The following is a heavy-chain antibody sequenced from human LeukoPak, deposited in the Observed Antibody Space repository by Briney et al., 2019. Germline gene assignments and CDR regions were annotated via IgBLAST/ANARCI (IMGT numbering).Heavy chain of an antibody. CDR2: ISGSGGTT. CDR3: AKVWSGWYYFDY. V-gene: IGHV3-23*01. J-gene: IGHJ4*02. CDR1: GFTFSSYA. D-gene: IGHD6-19*01. Sequence: PGGSLRVSCAASGFTFSSYAMTWVRQAPGKGLEWVSGISGSGGTTYYADSVKGRFTISRDNSKNTLYLQMNSLRAEDTAVYYCAKVWSGWYYFDYWGQGTPVTVSS.